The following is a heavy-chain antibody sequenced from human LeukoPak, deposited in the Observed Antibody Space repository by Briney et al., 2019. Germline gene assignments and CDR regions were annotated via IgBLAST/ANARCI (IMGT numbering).Heavy chain of an antibody. J-gene: IGHJ6*03. V-gene: IGHV4-59*08. Sequence: PSETLSLTCAVYGGSFSGYYWSWIRQPPGKGLEWIGYIFYSGNTNYNPSLKSRVTISVDTSKNQFSLKLSSVTAADTAVYYCASCPLYSYYMDVWGKGTTVTVSS. D-gene: IGHD3-16*01. CDR3: ASCPLYSYYMDV. CDR1: GGSFSGYY. CDR2: IFYSGNT.